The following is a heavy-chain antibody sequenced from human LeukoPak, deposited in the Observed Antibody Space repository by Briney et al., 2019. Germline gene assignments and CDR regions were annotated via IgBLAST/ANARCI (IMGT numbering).Heavy chain of an antibody. CDR3: AADPMVRPSITVGYYYYGMDV. V-gene: IGHV1-58*02. Sequence: ASVKVSCKASGFTFTSSAMQWVRQARGQRLEWIGWIVVGSGNTNYAQKFQERVTITRDMSTSTAYMELSSLRSEDTAVYYCAADPMVRPSITVGYYYYGMDVWGQGTTVTVSS. CDR1: GFTFTSSA. CDR2: IVVGSGNT. J-gene: IGHJ6*02. D-gene: IGHD3-10*01.